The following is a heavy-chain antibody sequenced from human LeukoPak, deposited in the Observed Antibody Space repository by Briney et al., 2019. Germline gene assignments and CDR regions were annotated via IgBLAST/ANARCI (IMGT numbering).Heavy chain of an antibody. J-gene: IGHJ4*02. CDR1: GFTFSGSA. CDR2: IRSKANNYAT. D-gene: IGHD4-17*01. V-gene: IGHV3-73*01. CDR3: IRQNDYGDFRFGY. Sequence: PGGSLRLSCAAPGFTFSGSAVNWVRQASGKGPEWVGRIRSKANNYATAYIVWGKRRLTISRDDSKNTAYLQMNSLKTEDTAVYYCIRQNDYGDFRFGYWGQGSLVTVSS.